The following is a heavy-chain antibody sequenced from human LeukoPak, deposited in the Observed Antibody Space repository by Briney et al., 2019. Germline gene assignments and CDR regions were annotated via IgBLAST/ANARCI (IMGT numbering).Heavy chain of an antibody. V-gene: IGHV5-10-1*01. Sequence: GESLKISCKGSGYSFNSYWISWVRQMPGKGLEWMGRIDPSDSYTNYSPSFQGHVTISADKSISTAYLQWSSLKASDTAMYYCARVGYGSDGFDPWGQGTLVTVSS. CDR3: ARVGYGSDGFDP. CDR2: IDPSDSYT. CDR1: GYSFNSYW. D-gene: IGHD5-12*01. J-gene: IGHJ5*02.